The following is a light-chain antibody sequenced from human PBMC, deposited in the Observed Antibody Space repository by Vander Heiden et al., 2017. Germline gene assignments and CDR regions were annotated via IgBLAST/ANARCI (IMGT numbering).Light chain of an antibody. CDR1: SNDVGGFNY. Sequence: QSALTQPASVSGSPGQSITISCTGTSNDVGGFNYVSWYQQHPGKAPKLMIYDVSNRPSGVSDRFSGSKSGNTASLTISVPQAEDEADYYCSSYTRTSSLVFGGGTKLAVL. CDR3: SSYTRTSSLV. V-gene: IGLV2-14*03. J-gene: IGLJ2*01. CDR2: DVS.